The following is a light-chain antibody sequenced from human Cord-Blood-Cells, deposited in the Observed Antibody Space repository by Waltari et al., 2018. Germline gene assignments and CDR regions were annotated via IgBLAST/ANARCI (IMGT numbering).Light chain of an antibody. J-gene: IGLJ2*01. CDR1: KSGDKY. V-gene: IGLV3-1*01. CDR2: QDS. Sequence: SYELTQPPSVSVSPGQTASITSSGDKSGDKYACWYQQKPGQSPVLVIYQDSKRPSGIPERFSGSNSGNTATLTISGTQAMDEADYYCQAWDSSVVFGGGTKLTVL. CDR3: QAWDSSVV.